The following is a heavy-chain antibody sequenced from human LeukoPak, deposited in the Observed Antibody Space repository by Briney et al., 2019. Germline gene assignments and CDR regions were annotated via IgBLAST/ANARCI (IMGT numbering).Heavy chain of an antibody. D-gene: IGHD3-16*01. CDR3: AKPLGGSHLFDR. V-gene: IGHV3-23*05. CDR1: GFTFSDYY. J-gene: IGHJ5*02. CDR2: IEVGGAIT. Sequence: GSLRLSCAASGFTFSDYYMSWIRRAPGKGLEWVSTIEVGGAITHYAASMKGRFTISRDTSRKILYLQMDSLRPEDTAVYYCAKPLGGSHLFDRWGQGTLVTVSS.